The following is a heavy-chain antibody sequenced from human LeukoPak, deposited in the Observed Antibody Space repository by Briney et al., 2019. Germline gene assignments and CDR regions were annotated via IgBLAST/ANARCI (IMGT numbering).Heavy chain of an antibody. CDR3: ARVRLLAARPGGMDV. Sequence: GGSLRLSCAASGLTFSSYSMNWVRQAPGEGLEWVSSISSSSSYIYYADSVKGRFTISRDNAKISLYLQMNSLRAEDTAVYYCARVRLLAARPGGMDVWGQGTTVTVSS. CDR2: ISSSSSYI. CDR1: GLTFSSYS. D-gene: IGHD6-6*01. J-gene: IGHJ6*02. V-gene: IGHV3-21*01.